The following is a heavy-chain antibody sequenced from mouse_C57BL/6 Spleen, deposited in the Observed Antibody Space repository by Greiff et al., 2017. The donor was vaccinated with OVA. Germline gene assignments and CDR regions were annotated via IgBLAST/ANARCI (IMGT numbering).Heavy chain of an antibody. CDR1: GYTFTDYE. Sequence: QVQLKESGAELVRPGASVTLSCKASGYTFTDYEMHWVKQTPVHGLEWIGAIDPETGGTAYNQKFKGKAILTADKSSSTAYMELRSLTSEDSAVYYCTRRDLIYYGRNWYFDVWGTGTTVTVSS. D-gene: IGHD1-1*01. CDR2: IDPETGGT. CDR3: TRRDLIYYGRNWYFDV. J-gene: IGHJ1*03. V-gene: IGHV1-15*01.